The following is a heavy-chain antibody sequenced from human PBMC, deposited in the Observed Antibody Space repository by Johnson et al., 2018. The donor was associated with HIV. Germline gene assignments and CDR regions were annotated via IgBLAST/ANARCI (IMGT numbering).Heavy chain of an antibody. J-gene: IGHJ3*02. CDR1: GFTFSSYA. D-gene: IGHD1-26*01. CDR2: ISYDRSNK. CDR3: ARLTWDQNRGWDAFDI. V-gene: IGHV3-30*14. Sequence: QVQLVESGGGVVQPGRSLRLSCAASGFTFSSYAMHWVRQAPGKGLEWVAVISYDRSNKYYADSVKGRFTISRDNSKNTLYLQMNSLRAEDTAVYYCARLTWDQNRGWDAFDIWGQGTMVTVSS.